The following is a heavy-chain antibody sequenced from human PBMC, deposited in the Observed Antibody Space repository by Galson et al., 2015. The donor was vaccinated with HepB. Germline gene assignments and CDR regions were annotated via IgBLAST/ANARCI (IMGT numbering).Heavy chain of an antibody. CDR3: AGGADYYDSSGFDY. V-gene: IGHV1-3*01. D-gene: IGHD3-22*01. Sequence: SVKVSCKASGYTFTSYAMHWVRQAPGQRLEWMGWINAGNGNTKYSQKFRGRVTITRDTSASTAYMELSSLRSEDTAVYYCAGGADYYDSSGFDYWGQGTLVTVSS. J-gene: IGHJ4*02. CDR1: GYTFTSYA. CDR2: INAGNGNT.